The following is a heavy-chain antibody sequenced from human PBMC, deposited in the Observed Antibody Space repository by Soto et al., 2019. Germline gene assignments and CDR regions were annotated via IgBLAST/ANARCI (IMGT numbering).Heavy chain of an antibody. V-gene: IGHV3-53*02. Sequence: EVQLVETGGGLIQPGGSLRLSCAASGFSVGSNYMTWVRQSPGKGLEWVSLIYSNGDTDYADSVKGRFSISRDNFKNTRYLQMNNLRAEHTAVYHCARKSDSSPVPEADGVWVRGTLVTVSS. CDR2: IYSNGDT. J-gene: IGHJ4*02. D-gene: IGHD2-8*01. CDR3: ARKSDSSPVPEADGV. CDR1: GFSVGSNY.